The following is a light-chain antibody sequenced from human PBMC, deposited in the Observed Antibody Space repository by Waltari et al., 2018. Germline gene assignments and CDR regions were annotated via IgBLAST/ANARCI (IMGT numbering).Light chain of an antibody. CDR3: QVWDSDSDHVV. CDR1: NIGSNS. CDR2: YNN. V-gene: IGLV3-21*01. Sequence: SYVLTQPPSVSVAPGETDRITCGGNNIGSNSVHWYQQEPGPAPILVIYYNNDRPSGIPERFSGYNSGNTATLTISRVDAGDEADYYCQVWDSDSDHVVFGGGTKLAVL. J-gene: IGLJ2*01.